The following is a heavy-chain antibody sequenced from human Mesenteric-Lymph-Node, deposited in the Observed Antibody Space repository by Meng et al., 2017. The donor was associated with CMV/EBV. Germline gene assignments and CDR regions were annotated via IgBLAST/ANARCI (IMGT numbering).Heavy chain of an antibody. D-gene: IGHD4-11*01. CDR1: GFIFSNYG. Sequence: GESLKISCAASGFIFSNYGMHWVRQAPGKGLEWVAFIRYDGSTRYYVDSVKGRFTISRDNSQNTLYLQMNSLRAEDTAVYYCTRGATVDYSSWGSWGQGTLVTVSS. CDR2: IRYDGSTR. J-gene: IGHJ5*02. CDR3: TRGATVDYSSWGS. V-gene: IGHV3-30*02.